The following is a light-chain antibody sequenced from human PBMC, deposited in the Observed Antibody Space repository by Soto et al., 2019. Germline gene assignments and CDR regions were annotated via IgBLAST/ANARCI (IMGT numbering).Light chain of an antibody. Sequence: EVVLTQSPLSLPVTVGQPATVSCRSSQSLLFSNGITYLTWFHQRPGQPPRRLISEVSNRESGVPDRFIGSGSGTDFTLRISRVEAEDVGLFYCMQGTHWHLTFGGGTRVEFK. CDR2: EVS. CDR1: QSLLFSNGITY. V-gene: IGKV2-30*01. J-gene: IGKJ4*01. CDR3: MQGTHWHLT.